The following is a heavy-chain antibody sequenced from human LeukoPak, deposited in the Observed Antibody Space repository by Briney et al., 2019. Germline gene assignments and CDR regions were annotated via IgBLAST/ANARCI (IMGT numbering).Heavy chain of an antibody. CDR2: IKQDGSEK. V-gene: IGHV3-7*01. J-gene: IGHJ4*02. CDR3: TRVGYCSSTTCYTGDGFDY. CDR1: GFTFSSDW. D-gene: IGHD2-2*02. Sequence: GSLRLSCAASGFTFSSDWMSWVRQAPGKGLGRVANIKQDGSEKYYVDSVKGRLTISRDNAKNSLYLQMNSLRAEDTAVYYCTRVGYCSSTTCYTGDGFDYWGQGTLVTVSS.